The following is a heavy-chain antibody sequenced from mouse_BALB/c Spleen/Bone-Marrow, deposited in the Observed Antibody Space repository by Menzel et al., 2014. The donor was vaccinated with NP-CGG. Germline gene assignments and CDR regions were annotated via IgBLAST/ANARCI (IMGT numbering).Heavy chain of an antibody. CDR2: IDPAIGDT. D-gene: IGHD2-2*01. J-gene: IGHJ1*01. CDR1: GFNIKDTY. V-gene: IGHV14-3*02. CDR3: ARVNPWYFDV. Sequence: VQLQQSGAELVKPGASVKLSCTASGFNIKDTYIHWVMQRPEQGLAWIGRIDPAIGDTKFDPKFQGKAPITADTSSNTAYLQVTSLTSEDTAVYYCARVNPWYFDVWGAGTTVTVSS.